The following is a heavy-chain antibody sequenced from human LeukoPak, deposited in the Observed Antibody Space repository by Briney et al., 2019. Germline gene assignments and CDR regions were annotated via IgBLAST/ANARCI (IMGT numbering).Heavy chain of an antibody. Sequence: GASVKVSCKASGYTFTDHYMHWVRQAPGQGLEWMGWISPKSGGTNYAQKFQGRVTMTRDTSVSTAYVELSRLRSDDTAVYYCATNEVVGLYSYFDYWGQGTLVTVSS. J-gene: IGHJ4*02. D-gene: IGHD5-12*01. CDR1: GYTFTDHY. CDR2: ISPKSGGT. V-gene: IGHV1-2*02. CDR3: ATNEVVGLYSYFDY.